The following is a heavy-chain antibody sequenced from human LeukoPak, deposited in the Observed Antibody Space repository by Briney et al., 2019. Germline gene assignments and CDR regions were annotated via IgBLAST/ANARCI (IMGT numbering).Heavy chain of an antibody. J-gene: IGHJ4*02. Sequence: SETLSLTCAVSGGSISSGGYYWSWIRQHPGKGLEWIGYIYYSGSTYYNPSLKSRVTISVDTSKNQFSLKLSSVTAADTAVYYCASYDVGVGIDYWGQGTLVTVSS. D-gene: IGHD3-16*01. CDR3: ASYDVGVGIDY. V-gene: IGHV4-31*11. CDR2: IYYSGST. CDR1: GGSISSGGYY.